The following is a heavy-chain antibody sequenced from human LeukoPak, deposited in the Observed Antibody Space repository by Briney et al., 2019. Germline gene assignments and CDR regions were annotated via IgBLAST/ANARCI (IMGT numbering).Heavy chain of an antibody. J-gene: IGHJ4*02. CDR1: GFTFSSFG. CDR3: AKDERPYSSRWYGYFDY. Sequence: GGSLRLSCAVSGFTFSSFGMHWVRQPPGKGLEWVAVISYDGSNKYYADSVKGRFTISRDNSKNTLYLQMNSLRAEDTAVYYCAKDERPYSSRWYGYFDYWGQGTLVTVSS. CDR2: ISYDGSNK. V-gene: IGHV3-30*18. D-gene: IGHD6-13*01.